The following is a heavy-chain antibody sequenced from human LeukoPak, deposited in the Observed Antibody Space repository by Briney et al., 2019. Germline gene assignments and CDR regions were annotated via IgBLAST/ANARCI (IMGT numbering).Heavy chain of an antibody. CDR2: IKGDGREI. D-gene: IGHD3-16*01. CDR1: EFTFSSYW. Sequence: PGGSLRLSCEASEFTFSSYWMSWVHQAPGKGLEWVANIKGDGREIYYMDSVKGRFTISRDNGKNSLYLQMNSLRAEDTAVYYCARSAGWRSYVNYWGQGTLVTVSS. V-gene: IGHV3-7*01. CDR3: ARSAGWRSYVNY. J-gene: IGHJ4*02.